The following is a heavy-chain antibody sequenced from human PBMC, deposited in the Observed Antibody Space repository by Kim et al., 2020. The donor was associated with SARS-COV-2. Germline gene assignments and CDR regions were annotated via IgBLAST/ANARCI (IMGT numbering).Heavy chain of an antibody. J-gene: IGHJ4*02. D-gene: IGHD6-13*01. Sequence: ADLVKGRFTNSRNNAKNSLYLQMNSLRAEDTAVYYCARVLKAAAGLPFDYWGQGTLVTVSS. CDR3: ARVLKAAAGLPFDY. V-gene: IGHV3-21*01.